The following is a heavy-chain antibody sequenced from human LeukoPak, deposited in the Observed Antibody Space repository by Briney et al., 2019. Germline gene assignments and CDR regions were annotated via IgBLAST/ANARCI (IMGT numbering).Heavy chain of an antibody. CDR2: ISSDTTNK. CDR3: ARLAAASPGY. Sequence: GGSLRLSCATSGFPFVAYALHWVRQAPGKGLEWVAVISSDTTNKYYMDSVKGRFTISRDNSKNTLYLQMDSLRLEDTAVYYCARLAAASPGYWGQGTLVTASS. CDR1: GFPFVAYA. J-gene: IGHJ4*02. D-gene: IGHD3-16*01. V-gene: IGHV3-30*10.